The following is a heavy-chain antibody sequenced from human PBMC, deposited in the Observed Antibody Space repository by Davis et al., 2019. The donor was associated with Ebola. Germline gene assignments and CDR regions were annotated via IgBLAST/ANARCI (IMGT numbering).Heavy chain of an antibody. CDR1: GFTFGIYG. V-gene: IGHV3-48*04. D-gene: IGHD7-27*01. Sequence: GESLKISCAASGFTFGIYGMYWFRQPPGKGLEWVSYIGANDEGISYADSVKGRFTISRDNAKKSLYLEMNSLRAEDTAVYYCATDNWGPALWGQGTLLTVSS. CDR3: ATDNWGPAL. J-gene: IGHJ4*02. CDR2: IGANDEGI.